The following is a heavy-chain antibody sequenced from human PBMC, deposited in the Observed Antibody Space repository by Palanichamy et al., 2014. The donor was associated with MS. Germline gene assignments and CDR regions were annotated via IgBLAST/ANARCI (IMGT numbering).Heavy chain of an antibody. CDR1: GFSLSTSGVG. CDR2: IYWDDDK. D-gene: IGHD2-15*01. J-gene: IGHJ4*02. Sequence: QITLKESGPTLVKPTQTLTLTCTFSGFSLSTSGVGVGWIRQPPGKALEWLALIYWDDDKRYSPSLKSRLTITKDTSKNQVVLTMTNMDPVDTATYYCAHSWSYLGYCSGGSCYSGGYDYWGQGTLVTVSS. CDR3: AHSWSYLGYCSGGSCYSGGYDY. V-gene: IGHV2-5*02.